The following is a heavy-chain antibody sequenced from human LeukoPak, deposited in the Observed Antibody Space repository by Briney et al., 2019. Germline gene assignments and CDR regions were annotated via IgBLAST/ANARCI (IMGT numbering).Heavy chain of an antibody. V-gene: IGHV3-21*01. Sequence: GGSLRLSCAASGFTFSSYSMSWVRQAPGKGLEWVSSISSSSSYMYYADSVKGRFTISRDNAKNSLYLQMNSLRAEDTAVYYCARAPYYGDSVFDYWGQGTLVTVSS. CDR3: ARAPYYGDSVFDY. CDR1: GFTFSSYS. D-gene: IGHD4-17*01. J-gene: IGHJ4*02. CDR2: ISSSSSYM.